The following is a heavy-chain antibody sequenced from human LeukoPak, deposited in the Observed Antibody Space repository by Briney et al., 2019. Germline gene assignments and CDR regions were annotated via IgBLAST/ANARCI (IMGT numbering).Heavy chain of an antibody. J-gene: IGHJ6*02. D-gene: IGHD6-13*01. CDR2: INPNSGGT. V-gene: IGHV1-2*04. CDR3: ARDSSNSSSWYWNYYYGMDV. Sequence: ASVKVSCKASGYTFTGYYMHWVRQAPGQGLEWMGWINPNSGGTNYAQKFQGWVTMTRDTSISTAYMELSRLRSDDTAVYYCARDSSNSSSWYWNYYYGMDVWGQGTTVTVSS. CDR1: GYTFTGYY.